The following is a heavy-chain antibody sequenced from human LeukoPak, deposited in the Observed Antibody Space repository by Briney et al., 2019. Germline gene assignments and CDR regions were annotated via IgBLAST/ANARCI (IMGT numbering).Heavy chain of an antibody. V-gene: IGHV1-2*02. J-gene: IGHJ4*02. CDR2: INPNSGGT. CDR3: ARVRGSSGWYSAVGY. D-gene: IGHD6-19*01. CDR1: GYTFTCYY. Sequence: ASVKVSCKASGYTFTCYYMHWGGQAPGQGGEGRGWINPNSGGTNYAQKFQGRVPMTRDTSISTAYMELSRLRSDDTAVYYCARVRGSSGWYSAVGYWGQGTLVTVSS.